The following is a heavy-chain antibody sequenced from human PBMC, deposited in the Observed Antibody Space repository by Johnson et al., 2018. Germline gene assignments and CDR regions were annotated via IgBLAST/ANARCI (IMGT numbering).Heavy chain of an antibody. CDR2: IAGNSDTA. V-gene: IGHV3-48*01. D-gene: IGHD6-13*01. Sequence: SCSSRSMNLVRQAPGKGLEWISFIAGNSDTAYHADSVKGRFTISRDNGKNSLFLHMNSLRADDTAVYYCARDYWYGFDLWGQGTMVSVSS. J-gene: IGHJ3*01. CDR1: SCSSRS. CDR3: ARDYWYGFDL.